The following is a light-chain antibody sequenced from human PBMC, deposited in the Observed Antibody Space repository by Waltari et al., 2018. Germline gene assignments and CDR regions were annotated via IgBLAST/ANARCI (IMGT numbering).Light chain of an antibody. V-gene: IGLV1-40*01. CDR1: NSNIGAGYD. J-gene: IGLJ3*02. Sequence: QSVLTQPPSVSGAPGQRVTVSCTGTNSNIGAGYDVHWYQQFPGTAPKLLIYGSDRRAAGVPDRFSGSKSGTSASQAITGLQTEDEADYYCQSYDISLSGFWVFGGGTKLTVL. CDR2: GSD. CDR3: QSYDISLSGFWV.